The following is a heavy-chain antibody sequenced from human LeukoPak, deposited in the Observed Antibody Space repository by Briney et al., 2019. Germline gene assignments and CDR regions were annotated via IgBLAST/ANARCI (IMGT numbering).Heavy chain of an antibody. V-gene: IGHV1-3*03. Sequence: ASVKVSCKASGFPFTSYAIHWVRQAPGRRLEWMGWVNADNSNTKYSQEFQGRVTITRDTSASTAYMDLNSLRSEDMAVYYCAVGDYYYDTRFDYWGQGTPVTVSS. J-gene: IGHJ4*02. D-gene: IGHD3-22*01. CDR2: VNADNSNT. CDR3: AVGDYYYDTRFDY. CDR1: GFPFTSYA.